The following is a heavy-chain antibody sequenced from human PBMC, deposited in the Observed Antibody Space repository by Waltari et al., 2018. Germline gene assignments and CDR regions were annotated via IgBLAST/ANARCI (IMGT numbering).Heavy chain of an antibody. Sequence: EVQVLESGGGLLQPGGSLRLSCAASGFTFSSSAMNWVRQAPGKGLVGVLIISGGGDNKYYEDAVKGLFTITRDNSKNTVYLQMNSLRAEDTAIYYCAKDPAYYYYYMDVWGKCTTVTVSS. V-gene: IGHV3-23*01. CDR1: GFTFSSSA. CDR3: AKDPAYYYYYMDV. CDR2: ISGGGDNK. J-gene: IGHJ6*03.